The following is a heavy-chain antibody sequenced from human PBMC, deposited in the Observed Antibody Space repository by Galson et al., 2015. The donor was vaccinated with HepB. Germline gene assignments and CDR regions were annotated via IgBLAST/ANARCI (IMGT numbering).Heavy chain of an antibody. V-gene: IGHV6-1*01. Sequence: CAISGDSVSSNSAAWNWIREPPSRGLEWLGRTYYRSKWYNDYAVSVKSRININPDTSKNQFSLQLNSVTPEDTAVYYCARDRCSSTRCYSGGYYGMDVWGQGTTVTVSS. CDR1: GDSVSSNSAA. J-gene: IGHJ6*02. CDR2: TYYRSKWYN. D-gene: IGHD2-2*01. CDR3: ARDRCSSTRCYSGGYYGMDV.